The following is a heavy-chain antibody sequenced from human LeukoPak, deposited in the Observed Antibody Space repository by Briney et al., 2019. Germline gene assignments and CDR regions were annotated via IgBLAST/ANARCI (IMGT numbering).Heavy chain of an antibody. CDR2: IVVSIGDT. D-gene: IGHD2-8*01. CDR1: GFTFTRSV. Sequence: SVKVSCKASGFTFTRSVVRWVRQARGQRLEWIGWIVVSIGDTNYAQKFQERVTITTDMSTNTASMELSSLRSEDTAVYYCETGYCINGLCNGFAYWGEVRLVSLS. J-gene: IGHJ4*02. V-gene: IGHV1-58*01. CDR3: ETGYCINGLCNGFAY.